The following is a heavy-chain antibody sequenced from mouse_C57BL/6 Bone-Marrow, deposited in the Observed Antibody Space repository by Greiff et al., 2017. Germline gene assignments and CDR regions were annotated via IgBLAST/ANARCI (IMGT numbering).Heavy chain of an antibody. Sequence: EVMLVESGPELVKPGASVKIPCKASGYTFTDYNMDWVKQSHGKSLEWIGDINPNNGGTIYNQKFKGKATLTVVKSSSTAYMELRSLTSEDTAVYYCARGYDGARFAYWGQGTLVTVSA. D-gene: IGHD2-2*01. J-gene: IGHJ3*01. CDR2: INPNNGGT. CDR1: GYTFTDYN. CDR3: ARGYDGARFAY. V-gene: IGHV1-18*01.